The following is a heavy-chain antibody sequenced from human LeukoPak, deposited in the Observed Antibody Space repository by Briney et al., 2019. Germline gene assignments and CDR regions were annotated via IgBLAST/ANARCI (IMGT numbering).Heavy chain of an antibody. CDR3: AKDISQARRVGVAADYYYYMDV. CDR1: GFTFDDYG. D-gene: IGHD6-19*01. J-gene: IGHJ6*03. V-gene: IGHV3-9*01. CDR2: MSWNGFNI. Sequence: GRSLRLSCEASGFTFDDYGMHLVRQAPGKGLEWVSGMSWNGFNIGYAASVKGRFTISRDNAKNSLYLQMDSLRPEDTALYYCAKDISQARRVGVAADYYYYMDVWGKGTTVTVSS.